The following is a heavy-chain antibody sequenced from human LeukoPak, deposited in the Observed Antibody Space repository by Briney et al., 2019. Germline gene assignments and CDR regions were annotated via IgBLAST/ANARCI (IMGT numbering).Heavy chain of an antibody. D-gene: IGHD3-22*01. CDR3: ARGHFYDSSGYHDTFDI. V-gene: IGHV1-46*01. CDR2: INPSGGST. J-gene: IGHJ3*02. CDR1: GGTFSSYA. Sequence: ASVKVSCKASGGTFSSYAISWVRQAPGQGLEWMGIINPSGGSTSYAPKFQGRVTMTRDMSTTTVYMELSGLRSEDTAVYYCARGHFYDSSGYHDTFDIWGQGTMVTVSS.